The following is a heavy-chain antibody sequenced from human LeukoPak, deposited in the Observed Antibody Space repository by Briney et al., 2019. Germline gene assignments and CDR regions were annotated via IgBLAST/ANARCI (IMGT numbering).Heavy chain of an antibody. CDR1: AFTFSTYA. V-gene: IGHV3-48*01. J-gene: IGHJ6*03. D-gene: IGHD2-21*01. Sequence: GGSLRLSCAASAFTFSTYAMNWVRQAPGKGLEWVSYISSSSNTIYYADSVKGRFTISRDNAKNSLYLQMNSLRAEDTAVYYCARHRGGGGYHYMDVWGKGTTVIVSS. CDR2: ISSSSNTI. CDR3: ARHRGGGGYHYMDV.